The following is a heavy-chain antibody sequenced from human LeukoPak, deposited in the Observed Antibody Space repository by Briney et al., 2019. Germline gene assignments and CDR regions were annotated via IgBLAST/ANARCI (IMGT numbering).Heavy chain of an antibody. CDR1: GFTFSTYV. CDR2: ISSNGDNT. V-gene: IGHV3-64D*06. CDR3: VRGTGY. J-gene: IGHJ4*02. Sequence: QPGGSLRLSCSVSGFTFSTYVMHWVRQAPGKGLEYVSAISSNGDNTYYADSVKGRFTISRDNSKNTLYLQMSSLRADDPAVYYCVRGTGYWGQGTLVTVSS.